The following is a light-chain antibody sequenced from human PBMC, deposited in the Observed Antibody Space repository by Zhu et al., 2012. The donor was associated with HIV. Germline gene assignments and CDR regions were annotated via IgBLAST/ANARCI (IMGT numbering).Light chain of an antibody. CDR3: QEYNRFPYT. CDR1: HTISTW. Sequence: DSPMTQSPSTLSASVGDRVTITCRSRHTISTWLAWFQQKPGKAPNLLIYKASILQDGVPSRFSGSGSGTEFTLTINSLQPDDSATYYCQEYNRFPYTFGQGTKLEI. CDR2: KAS. J-gene: IGKJ2*01. V-gene: IGKV1-5*03.